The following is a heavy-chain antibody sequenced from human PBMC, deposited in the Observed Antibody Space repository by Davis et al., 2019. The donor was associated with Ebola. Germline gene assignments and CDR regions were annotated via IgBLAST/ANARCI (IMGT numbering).Heavy chain of an antibody. D-gene: IGHD3-16*01. V-gene: IGHV1-8*01. Sequence: ASVKVSCKASGYIFTSYDINWVRQAPGQGLEWVGWMDPKNGNTGYAQRFQGRVTLTRDTSISTAYLELSRLTSDDTAVYYCARDFALGGIYGLDVWGQGTTVTVSS. CDR3: ARDFALGGIYGLDV. CDR1: GYIFTSYD. J-gene: IGHJ6*02. CDR2: MDPKNGNT.